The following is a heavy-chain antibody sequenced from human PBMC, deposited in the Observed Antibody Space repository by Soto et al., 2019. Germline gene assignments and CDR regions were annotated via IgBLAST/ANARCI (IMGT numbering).Heavy chain of an antibody. Sequence: LRLSCAASGFTFSSYSMNWVRQTPGKGLEWVSSISGSSSNMYYADSVKGRFTISRDNAKNSLYLQMNSLRAEDTAVYYCAKDPNYDFWSGYSGSGWFDPWGQGXLVTVYS. CDR3: AKDPNYDFWSGYSGSGWFDP. V-gene: IGHV3-21*01. CDR1: GFTFSSYS. J-gene: IGHJ5*02. CDR2: ISGSSSNM. D-gene: IGHD3-3*01.